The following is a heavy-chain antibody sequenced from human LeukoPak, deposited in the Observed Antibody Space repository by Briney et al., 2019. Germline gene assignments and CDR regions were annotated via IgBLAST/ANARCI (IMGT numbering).Heavy chain of an antibody. V-gene: IGHV3-23*01. J-gene: IGHJ2*01. CDR2: ISRRGGTI. Sequence: GGSLRLSCAASGFNFSSEAMSWIRKIPGKGLDWVSGISRRGGTIYYADSVKGRFTISRDNSKSTVYLEMNSLRAEDTAVYFCARKDGYFDVWGRGTLVTVS. CDR3: ARKDGYFDV. CDR1: GFNFSSEA.